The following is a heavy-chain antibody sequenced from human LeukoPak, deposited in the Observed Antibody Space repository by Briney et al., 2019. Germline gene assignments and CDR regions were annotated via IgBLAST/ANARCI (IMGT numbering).Heavy chain of an antibody. CDR2: ISSSSSYT. Sequence: GGSLRLSCAASGFTFSDYYMSWIRQAPGKGLEWVSYISSSSSYTNYADSVKGRFTISRDNAKNSLYLQMNSLSAEDTAVYYCATLGLYYYDSSGYTDYWGQGTLVTVSS. J-gene: IGHJ4*02. D-gene: IGHD3-22*01. CDR1: GFTFSDYY. V-gene: IGHV3-11*03. CDR3: ATLGLYYYDSSGYTDY.